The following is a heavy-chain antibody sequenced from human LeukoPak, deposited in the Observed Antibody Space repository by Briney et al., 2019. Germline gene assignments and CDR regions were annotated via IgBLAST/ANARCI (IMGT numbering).Heavy chain of an antibody. J-gene: IGHJ4*02. D-gene: IGHD3-10*01. V-gene: IGHV4-39*07. CDR1: GGSISSSSYY. CDR2: IYYSGST. Sequence: SETLSLTCTVSGGSISSSSYYWGWIRQPPGKGLEWIGSIYYSGSTYYNPSLKSRVTISVDTSKNQFSLKLSSVTAADTAVYYCARYGSGTYRGTFDYWGQGTLVTVSS. CDR3: ARYGSGTYRGTFDY.